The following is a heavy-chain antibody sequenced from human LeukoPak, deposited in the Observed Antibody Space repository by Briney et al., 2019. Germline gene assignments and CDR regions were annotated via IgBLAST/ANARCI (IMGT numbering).Heavy chain of an antibody. D-gene: IGHD3-22*01. V-gene: IGHV4-34*01. CDR2: INHSGST. CDR1: GGSFSGYY. CDR3: ARGFTDYYDSSGYFDY. Sequence: YPSETLSLTCAVYGGSFSGYYWSWIRQPPGKGLEWIGEINHSGSTNYNPSLKSRVTISVDTSKNQFSLKLSSVTAADTAVYYCARGFTDYYDSSGYFDYWGQGTLVTVSS. J-gene: IGHJ4*02.